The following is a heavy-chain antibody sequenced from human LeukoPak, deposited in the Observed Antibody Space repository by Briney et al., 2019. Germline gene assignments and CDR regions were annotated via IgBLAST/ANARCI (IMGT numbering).Heavy chain of an antibody. J-gene: IGHJ4*02. CDR1: GFTFGDYA. V-gene: IGHV3-49*04. D-gene: IGHD3-10*01. CDR3: TRVIKDRARGVTRFDY. CDR2: IRSKAYGGTT. Sequence: GGSLRLSCTASGFTFGDYAMSWVRQAPGKGLEWVGFIRSKAYGGTTEYAASVKGRFTISRDDSKSIAYLQMSSLKTEDTAVYYCTRVIKDRARGVTRFDYWGQGTLVTVSS.